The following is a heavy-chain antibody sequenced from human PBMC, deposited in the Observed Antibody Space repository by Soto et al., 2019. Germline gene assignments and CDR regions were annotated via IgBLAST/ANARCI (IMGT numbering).Heavy chain of an antibody. Sequence: ASVKVSCKASGGTFSSYAISWVRQAPGQGLEWMGGIIPIFGTANYAQKFQGRVTITADESTSTAYMELSSLRSEDTAVYYCARQSRGAVVVPVDAFDIWGQGTMVTVS. CDR1: GGTFSSYA. CDR3: ARQSRGAVVVPVDAFDI. D-gene: IGHD2-2*01. V-gene: IGHV1-69*13. J-gene: IGHJ3*02. CDR2: IIPIFGTA.